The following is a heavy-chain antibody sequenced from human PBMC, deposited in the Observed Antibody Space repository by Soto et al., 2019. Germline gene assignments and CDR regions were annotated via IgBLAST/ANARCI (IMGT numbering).Heavy chain of an antibody. D-gene: IGHD6-13*01. CDR1: GYTFTGYY. CDR3: ARDRIAAAGYYFDY. CDR2: INPNSGGT. J-gene: IGHJ4*02. V-gene: IGHV1-2*02. Sequence: GASVKVSCKASGYTFTGYYMQWVRQAPGQGLEWMGWINPNSGGTNYAQKFQGRVTMTRDTSISTAYMELSRLRSDDTAVYYCARDRIAAAGYYFDYWGQGTLVTVSS.